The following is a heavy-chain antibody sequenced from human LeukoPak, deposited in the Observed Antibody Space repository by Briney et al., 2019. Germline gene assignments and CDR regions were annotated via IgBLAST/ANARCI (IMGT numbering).Heavy chain of an antibody. Sequence: GGSLRLSCAASGFTFSSYSMNWVRQAPGKGLEWLSNISRGSRTIYYADSVKGRFTISRDNAKNSLYLQMNSLRAEDTAVYYCARVGIAVAGYNAFDIWGQGTMVTVSP. V-gene: IGHV3-48*04. CDR2: ISRGSRTI. D-gene: IGHD6-19*01. J-gene: IGHJ3*02. CDR3: ARVGIAVAGYNAFDI. CDR1: GFTFSSYS.